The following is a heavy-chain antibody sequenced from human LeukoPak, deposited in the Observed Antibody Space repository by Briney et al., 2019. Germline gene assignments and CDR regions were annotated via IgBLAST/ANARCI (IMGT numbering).Heavy chain of an antibody. CDR1: GFTFSSYS. J-gene: IGHJ4*02. V-gene: IGHV3-21*04. D-gene: IGHD3-10*01. CDR3: AKSIYGYGSGSYRGTFDY. CDR2: ISSSSSYI. Sequence: GGSLRLSCAASGFTFSSYSMNWVRQAPGKGLEWVSSISSSSSYIYYADSVKGRFTISRDNAKNSLYLQMNSLRAEDTAVYFCAKSIYGYGSGSYRGTFDYWGQGTLVTVSS.